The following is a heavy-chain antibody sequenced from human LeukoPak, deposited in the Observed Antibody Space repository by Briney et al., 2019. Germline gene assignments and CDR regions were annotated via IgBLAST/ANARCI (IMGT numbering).Heavy chain of an antibody. CDR3: ARTRDTALNYFDV. V-gene: IGHV4-61*02. CDR2: LGTSGSP. J-gene: IGHJ2*01. Sequence: SETLSLTCAVSGDSVSSIRYYWGWIRQPAGKGLEWIGRLGTSGSPNYNPSLKSRVTMSVDTSKNQLSLKLSSVTGADTAVYYCARTRDTALNYFDVWGRGTLVTVSS. CDR1: GDSVSSIRYY. D-gene: IGHD5-18*01.